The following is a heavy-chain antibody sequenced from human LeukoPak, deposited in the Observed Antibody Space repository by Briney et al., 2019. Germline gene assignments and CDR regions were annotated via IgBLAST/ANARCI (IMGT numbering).Heavy chain of an antibody. CDR3: ARDRGSSWYGDAFDI. Sequence: ASVKVSCKASGGTFSSYAISWVRQAPGQGLEWMGWISAYNGNTNYAQQLQGRVTMTTDTSTSTAYMELRSLRSDDTAVYYCARDRGSSWYGDAFDIWGQGTMVTVSS. CDR1: GGTFSSYA. CDR2: ISAYNGNT. J-gene: IGHJ3*02. D-gene: IGHD6-13*01. V-gene: IGHV1-18*01.